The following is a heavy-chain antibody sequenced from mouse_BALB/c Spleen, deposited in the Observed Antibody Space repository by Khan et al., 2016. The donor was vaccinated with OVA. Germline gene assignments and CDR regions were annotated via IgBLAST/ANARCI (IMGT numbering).Heavy chain of an antibody. CDR2: ILPGSGSI. V-gene: IGHV1-9*01. CDR1: GYKFSGYW. J-gene: IGHJ2*01. CDR3: VRGYY. Sequence: QVQLKESGAELMKPGASVKISCKATGYKFSGYWIEWIKQRPGHGLEWIGQILPGSGSINFNEEFKGKATFTADKSYNPAYMQLSSLTSEDSDVYYWVRGYYWGQGTTHTVSS.